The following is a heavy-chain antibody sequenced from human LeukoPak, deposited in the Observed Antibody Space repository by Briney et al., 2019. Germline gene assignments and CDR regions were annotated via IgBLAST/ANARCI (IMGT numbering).Heavy chain of an antibody. CDR2: MKTDGTRI. J-gene: IGHJ4*02. V-gene: IGHV3-74*01. D-gene: IGHD3-22*01. Sequence: GGSLRLSCAASGFRFSNSWMYWVRQGPGKGPVWVSRMKTDGTRIEYADSVKGRFTISRDNAKNTLFLQMSSLRVEDTAVYYCASITMIVVDKGDDYWGQGTLVTVSS. CDR3: ASITMIVVDKGDDY. CDR1: GFRFSNSW.